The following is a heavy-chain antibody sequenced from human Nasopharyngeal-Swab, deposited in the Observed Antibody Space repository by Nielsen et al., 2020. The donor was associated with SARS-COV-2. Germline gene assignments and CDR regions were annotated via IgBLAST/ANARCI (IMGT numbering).Heavy chain of an antibody. Sequence: VRQAPGKGLEWIGEIYHSGSTNYNPSLKSRVTISVDKSKNQFSLKLSSVTAADTAVYYCASQNFWSGYYKRDPIDYWGQGTLVTVSS. J-gene: IGHJ4*02. V-gene: IGHV4-4*02. CDR2: IYHSGST. CDR3: ASQNFWSGYYKRDPIDY. D-gene: IGHD3-3*01.